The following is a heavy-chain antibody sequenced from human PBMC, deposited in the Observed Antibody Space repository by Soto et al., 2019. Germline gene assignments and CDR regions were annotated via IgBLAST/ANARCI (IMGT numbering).Heavy chain of an antibody. Sequence: EVQLVESGGGLVKPGGSLRLSCAASGFTFSSYNMNWVRQAPGKGLEWVSSIRSSGYIYYTDSAKGRFTISRDNAKNTLYLHMNSLRAEDTAVYYCARVEGRNFGNYYYYYMDVWGKGTTFTVSS. CDR3: ARVEGRNFGNYYYYYMDV. D-gene: IGHD2-15*01. V-gene: IGHV3-21*01. CDR2: IRSSGYI. J-gene: IGHJ6*03. CDR1: GFTFSSYN.